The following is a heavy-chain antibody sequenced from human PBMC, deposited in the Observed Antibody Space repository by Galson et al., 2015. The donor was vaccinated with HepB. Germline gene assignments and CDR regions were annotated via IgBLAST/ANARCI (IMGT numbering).Heavy chain of an antibody. D-gene: IGHD3-10*01. Sequence: SLRLSCPASGFTVSITYMSWVRQAPGKGLEWVSVIYSGGSTYYADSVKGRFTISRDNSKNTLSLQMNSLRAEDTAVCYCARDAGYYYGMDVWGQGTTVTVSS. V-gene: IGHV3-53*01. CDR3: ARDAGYYYGMDV. J-gene: IGHJ6*02. CDR2: IYSGGST. CDR1: GFTVSITY.